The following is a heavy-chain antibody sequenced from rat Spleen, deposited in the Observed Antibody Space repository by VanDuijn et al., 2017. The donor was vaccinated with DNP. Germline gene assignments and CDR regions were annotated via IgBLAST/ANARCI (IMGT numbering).Heavy chain of an antibody. V-gene: IGHV2-43*01. Sequence: QVQLRESGPGLVQPSQTLSLACTVSGFSLTNHHVHWVRQPSGKGLEWMGVVWIGGTTNISSIFKSRVSINRDTSWNQVFLEVNSLQSEDSATYYCGRDGQWDYLDYWGQGVMVTVSS. J-gene: IGHJ2*01. CDR2: VWIGGTT. CDR1: GFSLTNHH. CDR3: GRDGQWDYLDY. D-gene: IGHD1-1*01.